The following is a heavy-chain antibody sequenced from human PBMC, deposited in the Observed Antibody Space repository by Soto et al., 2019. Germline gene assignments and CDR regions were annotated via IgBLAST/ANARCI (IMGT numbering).Heavy chain of an antibody. CDR3: ARHGDNPFDY. J-gene: IGHJ4*02. Sequence: QVQLVESGGGVVQPGGSLSLSCAASGFTFSSYGMHWVRQAPGKGLEWVAVISYDGSNKYYADSVKGRFTISRDNSKNTLYLQMNSLRAEDTAVYYCARHGDNPFDYWGQGTLVTVSS. V-gene: IGHV3-30*03. D-gene: IGHD4-17*01. CDR2: ISYDGSNK. CDR1: GFTFSSYG.